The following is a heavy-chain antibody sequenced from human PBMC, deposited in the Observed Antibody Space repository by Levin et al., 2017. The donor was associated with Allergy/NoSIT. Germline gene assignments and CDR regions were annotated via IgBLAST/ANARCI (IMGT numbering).Heavy chain of an antibody. CDR1: GFTFSSYG. V-gene: IGHV3-33*01. Sequence: GESLKISCAASGFTFSSYGMHWVRQAPGKGLEWVAVIWYDGSNKYYADSVKGRFTISRDNSKNTLYLQMNSLRAEDTAVYYCARDIGTGGATDGMDVWGQGTTVTVSS. CDR3: ARDIGTGGATDGMDV. CDR2: IWYDGSNK. J-gene: IGHJ6*02. D-gene: IGHD1-26*01.